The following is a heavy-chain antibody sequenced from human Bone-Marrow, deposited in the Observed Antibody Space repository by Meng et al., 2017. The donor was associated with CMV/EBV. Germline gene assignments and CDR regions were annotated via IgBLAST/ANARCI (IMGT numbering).Heavy chain of an antibody. J-gene: IGHJ4*02. Sequence: SVKVSCKASGGTFSSYTISWVRQAPGQGLEWMGRIIPILGIANYAQKFQGRVTITADKSTSTAYMELNSLRVEDTAVYYCARDVWMCSGGPCYSEGVDYWGQGTLVTVSS. CDR3: ARDVWMCSGGPCYSEGVDY. V-gene: IGHV1-69*04. CDR1: GGTFSSYT. CDR2: IIPILGIA. D-gene: IGHD2-15*01.